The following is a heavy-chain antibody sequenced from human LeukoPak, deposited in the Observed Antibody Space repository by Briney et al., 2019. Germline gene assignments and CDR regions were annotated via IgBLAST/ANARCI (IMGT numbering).Heavy chain of an antibody. J-gene: IGHJ4*02. Sequence: ASVKVSCKASGYTFTSYGISWVRQAPGQGLEWMGWISAYNGNTNYAQKLQGRVTMTTDTSTSTAYMELRSLRSDDTAVYYCARAPTTLWFGKFPPVDWGQGTLVTVSS. V-gene: IGHV1-18*01. D-gene: IGHD3-10*01. CDR2: ISAYNGNT. CDR1: GYTFTSYG. CDR3: ARAPTTLWFGKFPPVD.